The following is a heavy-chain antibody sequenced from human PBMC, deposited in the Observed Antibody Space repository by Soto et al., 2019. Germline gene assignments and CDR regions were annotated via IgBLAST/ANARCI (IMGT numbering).Heavy chain of an antibody. CDR2: IYWDDDK. J-gene: IGHJ3*02. CDR1: GFSLSTSGVG. Sequence: QITLKESGPTLVKPTQTLTLTCTFSGFSLSTSGVGVGWIRQPPGKALEWLALIYWDDDKRYSPSLKSRLTTTKDTSKNQVVLTITNMDPVDTATYYCAHTFTDYYGSSGYGGGGAFDIWGQGTMVTVSS. CDR3: AHTFTDYYGSSGYGGGGAFDI. V-gene: IGHV2-5*02. D-gene: IGHD3-22*01.